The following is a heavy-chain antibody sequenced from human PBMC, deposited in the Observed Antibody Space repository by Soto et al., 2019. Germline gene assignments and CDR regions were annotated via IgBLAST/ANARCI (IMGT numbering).Heavy chain of an antibody. V-gene: IGHV4-31*02. CDR3: ARAPGRMMNALRYYYGLDV. CDR2: IYHRGGT. D-gene: IGHD2-8*01. CDR1: GGSISSGGYY. Sequence: QVQLQESGPGLVKPSETLSFTCNVSGGSISSGGYYWSWIRQLPGKGLEWIGYIYHRGGTYYNPALKRRNTISVDTSKNQFSLKMTSVTAADTAVYFCARAPGRMMNALRYYYGLDVWGQGTTVTVSS. J-gene: IGHJ6*02.